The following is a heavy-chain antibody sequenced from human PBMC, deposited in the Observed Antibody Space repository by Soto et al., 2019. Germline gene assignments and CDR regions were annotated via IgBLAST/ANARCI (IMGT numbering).Heavy chain of an antibody. J-gene: IGHJ6*03. CDR3: ASGIMGSVYGDYDDYMDV. D-gene: IGHD4-17*01. CDR2: IWYDGSNK. Sequence: GGSLRLSCAASGFTFSSYGMHWVRQAPGKGLEWVAVIWYDGSNKYYADSVKGRFTISRDNSKNTLYLQMNSLRAEDTAVYYCASGIMGSVYGDYDDYMDVWGKGTTVTVSS. CDR1: GFTFSSYG. V-gene: IGHV3-33*01.